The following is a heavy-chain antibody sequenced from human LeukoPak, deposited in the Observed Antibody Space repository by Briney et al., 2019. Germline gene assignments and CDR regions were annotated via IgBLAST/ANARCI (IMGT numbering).Heavy chain of an antibody. J-gene: IGHJ4*02. CDR2: INWNDGRT. CDR1: GFTFDDYG. Sequence: GGSLRLSCAASGFTFDDYGMSWVRQAPGKGLERVSDINWNDGRTGYADSVKGRFTISRDNAKNSLYLQMNNLRAEDTALYDCASFNSDYYDSSGYDYCGQGTLVTVSS. CDR3: ASFNSDYYDSSGYDY. D-gene: IGHD3-22*01. V-gene: IGHV3-20*01.